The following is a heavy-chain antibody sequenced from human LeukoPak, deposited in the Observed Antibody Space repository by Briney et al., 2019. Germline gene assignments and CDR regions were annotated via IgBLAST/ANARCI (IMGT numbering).Heavy chain of an antibody. J-gene: IGHJ4*02. CDR1: GYTFTTYF. D-gene: IGHD3-10*01. CDR2: IKPSGGGT. Sequence: ASGKFSCKASGYTFTTYFIQWTRQATGQGREWMGGIKPSGGGTSYAQNIPGRLSFTSDTSTSTVYMALSSLRSEDTALYDCARPNYYGSESYSFDYWGQGTLVTVSS. CDR3: ARPNYYGSESYSFDY. V-gene: IGHV1-46*01.